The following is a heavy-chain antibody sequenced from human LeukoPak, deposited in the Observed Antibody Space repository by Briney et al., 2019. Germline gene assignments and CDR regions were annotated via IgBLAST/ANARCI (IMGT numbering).Heavy chain of an antibody. J-gene: IGHJ4*02. CDR1: GYSFTNYW. D-gene: IGHD2-15*01. CDR2: IYPGDSDN. Sequence: GESLKISWKGSGYSFTNYWIGWVRQMPGKGLEGRGIIYPGDSDNRFSPSCQGQVTISVDKSISPALFQWSSLRASDTAMYYCAKLNLVVAIDYWGEGTLVTVSS. V-gene: IGHV5-51*01. CDR3: AKLNLVVAIDY.